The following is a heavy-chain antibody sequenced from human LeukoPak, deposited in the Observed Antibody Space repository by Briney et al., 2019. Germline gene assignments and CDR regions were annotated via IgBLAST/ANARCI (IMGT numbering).Heavy chain of an antibody. J-gene: IGHJ4*02. D-gene: IGHD3-9*01. V-gene: IGHV5-51*01. CDR3: ARLTRKGLLRYFDWLLHFDY. CDR2: IYPCDSDN. CDR1: GDSFTSYC. Sequence: ESLQIPCKGSGDSFTSYCIGWVRHMPGKGLEWMGIIYPCDSDNRYSTSFQGQVTISAHKSISTAYLQWSSLKAADTAMYYCARLTRKGLLRYFDWLLHFDYWGQGTLVTVSS.